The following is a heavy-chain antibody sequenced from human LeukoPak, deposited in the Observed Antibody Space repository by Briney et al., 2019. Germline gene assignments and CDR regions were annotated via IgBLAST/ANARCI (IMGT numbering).Heavy chain of an antibody. D-gene: IGHD2-21*01. CDR1: GGSSSGYY. CDR3: ARARRVRSYFDY. V-gene: IGHV4-34*01. CDR2: INHSGST. Sequence: SETLSLTCAVYGGSSSGYYWSWIRQPPGKGLEWIGEINHSGSTNYNPSLKSRVTISVDKSKNQFSLKLSSVTAADTAVYYCARARRVRSYFDYWGQGTLVTVSS. J-gene: IGHJ4*02.